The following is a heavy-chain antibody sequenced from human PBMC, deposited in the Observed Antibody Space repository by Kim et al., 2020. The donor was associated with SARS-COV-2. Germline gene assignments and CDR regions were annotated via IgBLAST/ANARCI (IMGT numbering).Heavy chain of an antibody. CDR2: ISSSSSTI. Sequence: GGSLRLSCAASGFTFSSYSMNWVRQAPGKGLEWVSYISSSSSTIYYADSVKGRFTISRDNAKNSLYLQMNSLRDEDTAVYYCARVGMASYYYDSSGYRGINSEADYWGQGTLGTVSS. D-gene: IGHD3-22*01. J-gene: IGHJ4*02. CDR1: GFTFSSYS. CDR3: ARVGMASYYYDSSGYRGINSEADY. V-gene: IGHV3-48*02.